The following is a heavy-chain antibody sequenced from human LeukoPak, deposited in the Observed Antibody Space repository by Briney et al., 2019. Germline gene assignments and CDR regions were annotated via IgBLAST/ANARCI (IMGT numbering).Heavy chain of an antibody. V-gene: IGHV3-43D*03. D-gene: IGHD5-18*01. CDR3: AKGIGAYSYGPGY. CDR2: ISWDGGST. J-gene: IGHJ4*02. CDR1: GFTFDDYA. Sequence: GGSLRLSCAASGFTFDDYAMHWVRQAPGKGLEWVSLISWDGGSTYYADSVKGRFTISRDNSKNSLYLQMNSLRAGDTALYYCAKGIGAYSYGPGYWGQGTLVTVSS.